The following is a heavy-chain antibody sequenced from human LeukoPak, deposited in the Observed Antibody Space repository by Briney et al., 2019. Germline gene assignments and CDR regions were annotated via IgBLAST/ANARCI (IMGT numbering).Heavy chain of an antibody. D-gene: IGHD3-10*01. J-gene: IGHJ4*02. Sequence: GGSLRLSCAASGFTFSSYWMHWVRQAPGKGLEWVSYISSSGSTIYYADSVKGRFTISRDNAKNSLYLQMNSLRAEDTAVYYCARDKFGYFDYWGQGTLVTVSS. CDR2: ISSSGSTI. CDR3: ARDKFGYFDY. V-gene: IGHV3-48*04. CDR1: GFTFSSYW.